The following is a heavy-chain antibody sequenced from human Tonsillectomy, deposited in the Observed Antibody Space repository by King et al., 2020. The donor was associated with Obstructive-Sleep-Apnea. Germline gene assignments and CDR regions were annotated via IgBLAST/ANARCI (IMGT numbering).Heavy chain of an antibody. D-gene: IGHD6-19*01. CDR1: GFTFRSTG. V-gene: IGHV3-33*01. Sequence: VQLVESGGGVVQPGRSLRLSCAASGFTFRSTGMHWVRQAPGKGLEWVADIWYDGSNKYYADSVKGRFTISRDNSKNTLYLQMNSLRAEDTAVYYCARVSSGWSYIYTYYYGMDVWGQGTTVTVSS. J-gene: IGHJ6*02. CDR3: ARVSSGWSYIYTYYYGMDV. CDR2: IWYDGSNK.